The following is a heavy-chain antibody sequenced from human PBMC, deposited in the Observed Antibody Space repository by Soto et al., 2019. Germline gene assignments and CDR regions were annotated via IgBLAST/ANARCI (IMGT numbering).Heavy chain of an antibody. CDR2: ISGSGGST. D-gene: IGHD3-3*01. CDR3: AKAGRYYDFWSWFDP. J-gene: IGHJ5*02. Sequence: EVQLLESGGGLVQPGGSLRLSCAASGFTFSSYAMSWVRQAPGKGLEWVSAISGSGGSTYYADSVKGRFTISRDNSKTTLYLQMNSLRAEDTAVYYCAKAGRYYDFWSWFDPWGQGTLVTVSS. CDR1: GFTFSSYA. V-gene: IGHV3-23*01.